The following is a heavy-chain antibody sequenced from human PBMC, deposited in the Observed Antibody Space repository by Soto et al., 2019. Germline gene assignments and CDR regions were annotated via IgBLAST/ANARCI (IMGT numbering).Heavy chain of an antibody. D-gene: IGHD1-20*01. CDR2: IVVGSGNT. V-gene: IGHV1-58*01. Sequence: ASVKVSCKASGFTFTSSAVQWVRQARGQRLEWIGWIVVGSGNTNYAQKFQERVTITRDMSTSTAYMELSSLRSEDTAVYYCAADLPIGRDNSRWGQGTLVTVSS. CDR3: AADLPIGRDNSR. CDR1: GFTFTSSA. J-gene: IGHJ4*02.